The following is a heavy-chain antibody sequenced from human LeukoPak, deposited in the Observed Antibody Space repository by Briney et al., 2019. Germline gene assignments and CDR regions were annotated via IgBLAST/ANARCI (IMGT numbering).Heavy chain of an antibody. J-gene: IGHJ6*03. CDR1: GFTFSSYG. Sequence: GGSLRLSCAASGFTFSSYGMHWVRQAPGKGLEWVAFIRYEGSNKYYADSVKGRFTISRDNSKNTLYLQMNSLRAEDTAVYYCAKGDYYYYYYMDVWGKGTTVTVSS. CDR3: AKGDYYYYYYMDV. V-gene: IGHV3-30*02. CDR2: IRYEGSNK.